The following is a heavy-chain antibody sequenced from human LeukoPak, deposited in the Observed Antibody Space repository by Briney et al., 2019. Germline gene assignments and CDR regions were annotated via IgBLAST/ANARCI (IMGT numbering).Heavy chain of an antibody. CDR3: ARHVGEAHFDY. D-gene: IGHD3-16*01. J-gene: IGHJ4*02. CDR2: IYHSGST. Sequence: PSETLSLTCTDSGGSISSYYWSWIRQPPGKGREWIGYIYHSGSTNYNPSLKSRVTISADTSKNQFSLNLTSVTAADTAVYYCARHVGEAHFDYWGQGTLVTVSS. V-gene: IGHV4-59*08. CDR1: GGSISSYY.